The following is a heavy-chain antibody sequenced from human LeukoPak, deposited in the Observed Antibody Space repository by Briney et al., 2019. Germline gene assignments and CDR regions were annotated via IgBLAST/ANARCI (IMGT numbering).Heavy chain of an antibody. V-gene: IGHV3-64*01. Sequence: GGSLRLSCAASGFTFSRYGMHWVRQAPGKGLEYVSAISGNGGSTYYANSVKGRFTISRDNSKNTLYLQMGSLRAEDMAVYYCARDTGAEYSSSPFDYWGQGTLVTVSS. J-gene: IGHJ4*02. CDR1: GFTFSRYG. CDR2: ISGNGGST. CDR3: ARDTGAEYSSSPFDY. D-gene: IGHD6-6*01.